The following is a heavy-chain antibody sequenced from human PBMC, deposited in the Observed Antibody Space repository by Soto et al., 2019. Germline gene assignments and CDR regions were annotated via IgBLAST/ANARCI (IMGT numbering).Heavy chain of an antibody. Sequence: ASVKVSCKASGYTFTSYGISWVRQAPGQGLEWMGWISAYNGNTNYAQKLQGRVTMTTDTSTSTAYMELRSLRSDDTAVYYCARDGQDVRYFDWLLSDAWFAPWGQGTLVTVSS. V-gene: IGHV1-18*01. CDR2: ISAYNGNT. CDR3: ARDGQDVRYFDWLLSDAWFAP. D-gene: IGHD3-9*01. J-gene: IGHJ5*02. CDR1: GYTFTSYG.